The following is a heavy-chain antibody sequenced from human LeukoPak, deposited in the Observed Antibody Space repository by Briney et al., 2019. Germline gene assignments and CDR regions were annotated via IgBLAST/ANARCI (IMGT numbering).Heavy chain of an antibody. CDR1: GFTFSGYG. CDR2: ISYDGTKK. J-gene: IGHJ4*02. D-gene: IGHD2-15*01. CDR3: ARARGYCSGGSCYLFDY. V-gene: IGHV3-30*03. Sequence: GRSLRLSCAASGFTFSGYGMHWFRQAPGQGLEWVALISYDGTKKYYADSVRGRFTISSDSSKNTLYLQMNSLRVEDTAVYYCARARGYCSGGSCYLFDYWGQGTLVTVSS.